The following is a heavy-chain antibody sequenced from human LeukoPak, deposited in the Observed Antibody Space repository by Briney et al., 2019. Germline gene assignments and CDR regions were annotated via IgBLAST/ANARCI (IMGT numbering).Heavy chain of an antibody. J-gene: IGHJ4*02. V-gene: IGHV4-59*08. CDR2: VYYTGST. CDR3: ARHPFNYPFDY. D-gene: IGHD5-24*01. CDR1: GGFISPHY. Sequence: PSATLSLTCTVAGGFISPHYCRWIRQPPGKGTESIGFVYYTGSTQYTPSFKTRVTMSVDTSKHQLSLSLTAVTAADTAVDYCARHPFNYPFDYWGQGILVTVSS.